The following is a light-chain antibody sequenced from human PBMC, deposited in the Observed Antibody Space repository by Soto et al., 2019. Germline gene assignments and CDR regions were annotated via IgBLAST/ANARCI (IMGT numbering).Light chain of an antibody. V-gene: IGLV1-51*01. CDR1: SSNIGNNY. Sequence: QSVLTQPPSVSAAPGQKVTISCSGSSSNIGNNYVSWYQQLPGTAPKLLIYDNNKRPSGITDRFSGTKSGTSATLGITGLQTGDEDDYYCGTWDRSLSAVVFGGGTKLTVL. CDR2: DNN. J-gene: IGLJ2*01. CDR3: GTWDRSLSAVV.